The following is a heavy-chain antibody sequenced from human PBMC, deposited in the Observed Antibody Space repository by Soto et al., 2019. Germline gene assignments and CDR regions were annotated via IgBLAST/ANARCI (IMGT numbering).Heavy chain of an antibody. D-gene: IGHD6-19*01. V-gene: IGHV1-69*02. Sequence: ASVKVSCKASGGTFSSYTISWVRQAPGQGLEWMGRIIPILGIANYAQKFQGRVTITADKSTSTAYMELSSLRSEDTAVYYCARNAVGYSSGWYLGESVDYWGQGTLVTVSS. J-gene: IGHJ4*02. CDR3: ARNAVGYSSGWYLGESVDY. CDR2: IIPILGIA. CDR1: GGTFSSYT.